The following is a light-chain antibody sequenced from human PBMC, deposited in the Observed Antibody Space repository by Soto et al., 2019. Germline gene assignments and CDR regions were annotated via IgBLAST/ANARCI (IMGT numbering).Light chain of an antibody. J-gene: IGKJ1*01. V-gene: IGKV3-11*01. Sequence: EIVLTQSPATLSLSPGERATLSCRASQSVSSYLAWYQQKPGQAPRLLIYDASNRATGIPARFSGSGSGTDFTLTISSLEPQDFAVYYCQQRSHWPPWTFGQGNKVEIK. CDR3: QQRSHWPPWT. CDR1: QSVSSY. CDR2: DAS.